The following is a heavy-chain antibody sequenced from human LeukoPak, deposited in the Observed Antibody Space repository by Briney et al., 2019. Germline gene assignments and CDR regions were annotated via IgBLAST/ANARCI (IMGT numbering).Heavy chain of an antibody. Sequence: RGESLKISCAASGFTFSSYGMQWVRQAPGKGLEWVAFIRYDGVNKYYADSVKGRFTISRDNSKNTLYLQMNSLRPEDTAVYYCAKDPHYYGSGSPLDYWGQGTLVTVSS. D-gene: IGHD3-10*01. V-gene: IGHV3-30*02. CDR2: IRYDGVNK. CDR1: GFTFSSYG. CDR3: AKDPHYYGSGSPLDY. J-gene: IGHJ4*02.